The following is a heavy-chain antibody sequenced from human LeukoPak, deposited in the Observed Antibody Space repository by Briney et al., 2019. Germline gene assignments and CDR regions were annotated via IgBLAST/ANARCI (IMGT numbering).Heavy chain of an antibody. D-gene: IGHD5-18*01. J-gene: IGHJ2*01. V-gene: IGHV3-11*01. CDR2: ISSSGTTI. Sequence: KPGGSLRLSCAASRFTLSDYFMSWIRQAPGKGLEWLSYISSSGTTIYHTDSVKGRFTISRDDAKNSLYLEMNSLRVEDTAVYYCARGRTDSLWYFDLWGRGTLVTVSS. CDR3: ARGRTDSLWYFDL. CDR1: RFTLSDYF.